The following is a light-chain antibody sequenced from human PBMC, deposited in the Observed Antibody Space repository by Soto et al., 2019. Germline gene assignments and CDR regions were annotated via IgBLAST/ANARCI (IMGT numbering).Light chain of an antibody. CDR3: QQSHTTPYT. J-gene: IGKJ2*01. CDR1: QNIDTD. V-gene: IGKV1-39*01. CDR2: AAS. Sequence: DIQMTQSPSSLSASFGDRVTLNCRASQNIDTDLYWYQQKPGTAPKLLMYAASSLHSGVPSRFSGSGSGTDFTLTISSLQPEYFATYYCQQSHTTPYTFGQGTKLEI.